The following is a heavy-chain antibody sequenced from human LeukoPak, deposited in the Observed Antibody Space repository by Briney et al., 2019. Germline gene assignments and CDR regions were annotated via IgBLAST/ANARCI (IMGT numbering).Heavy chain of an antibody. Sequence: PGGSLRLSCAASGFTFSGYSMNWVRQAPGKGLEWLSYISSGGTTIYSADSVKGRFTISRDNAKNTLYLQMNSLRAEDTAVYYCARVQGGGAFDIWGQGTMVTVSS. CDR2: ISSGGTTI. V-gene: IGHV3-48*01. CDR3: ARVQGGGAFDI. D-gene: IGHD2-15*01. J-gene: IGHJ3*02. CDR1: GFTFSGYS.